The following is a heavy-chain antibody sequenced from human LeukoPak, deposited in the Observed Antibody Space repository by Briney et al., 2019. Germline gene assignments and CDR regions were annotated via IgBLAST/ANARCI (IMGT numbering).Heavy chain of an antibody. V-gene: IGHV1-18*01. J-gene: IGHJ4*02. D-gene: IGHD1-26*01. CDR3: ARGVRARWVDY. CDR1: GYSVTTYG. CDR2: ISFYNGNT. Sequence: ASVKVSCKASGYSVTTYGIAWVRQASGRGLEWMGWISFYNGNTKYAQKYQGRVTMTTDTSTSTAYMELRSLRSDDTAVYYCARGVRARWVDYWGQGTLVTVSS.